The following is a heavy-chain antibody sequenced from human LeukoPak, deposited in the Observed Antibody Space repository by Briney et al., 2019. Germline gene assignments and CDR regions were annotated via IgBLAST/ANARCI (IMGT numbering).Heavy chain of an antibody. D-gene: IGHD6-13*01. V-gene: IGHV3-23*01. CDR2: ISGSGGST. CDR3: AKRRQQLVYYYGMDV. Sequence: GGFLRLSCAASGFTFSSYAMSWVRQAPGKGLEWVSAISGSGGSTYYADSVKGRFTISRDNSKNTLYLQMNSLRAEDTAVYYCAKRRQQLVYYYGMDVWGQGTTVTVSS. CDR1: GFTFSSYA. J-gene: IGHJ6*02.